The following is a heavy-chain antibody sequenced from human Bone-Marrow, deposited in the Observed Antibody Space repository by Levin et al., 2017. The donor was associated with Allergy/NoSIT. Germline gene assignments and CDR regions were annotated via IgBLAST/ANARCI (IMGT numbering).Heavy chain of an antibody. D-gene: IGHD6-19*01. Sequence: SQTLSLTCGVSGGSIRSDYWWSWVRQTPGKGLEWIGQMYHSGDTKYNPSLKSRVTISVDKSKNQFSLRLISVTAADTAVYYCARISHRSGWYLAEAIDIWGQGTMVTVSS. J-gene: IGHJ3*02. V-gene: IGHV4-4*02. CDR2: MYHSGDT. CDR3: ARISHRSGWYLAEAIDI. CDR1: GGSIRSDYW.